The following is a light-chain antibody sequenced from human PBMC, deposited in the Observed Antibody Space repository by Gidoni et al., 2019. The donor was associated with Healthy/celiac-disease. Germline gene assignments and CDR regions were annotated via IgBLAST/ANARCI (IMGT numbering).Light chain of an antibody. CDR3: QQGYSTPRT. Sequence: DIQMTQSPSSLSASVVDRVTITCRASQSISSYLMWYQQQPGKAPKLLIYAASSLQSGVPSRFSGSVSGKDFTLTISSLQPEDFATYYCQQGYSTPRTFGQGTKLEIK. V-gene: IGKV1-39*01. J-gene: IGKJ2*01. CDR1: QSISSY. CDR2: AAS.